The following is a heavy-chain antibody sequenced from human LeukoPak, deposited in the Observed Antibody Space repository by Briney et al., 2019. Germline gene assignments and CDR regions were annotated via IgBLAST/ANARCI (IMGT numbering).Heavy chain of an antibody. J-gene: IGHJ4*02. Sequence: PSETLSLTCTVSGDSFSNGNYYWSWLRQPPGTALEWIGYIYCTGKTYYNPSLEGRVTILVDTSRNHFSVKLSSVTAADTAVYYCARSQNYYGSGDYWSQGTLVTVSS. CDR1: GDSFSNGNYY. V-gene: IGHV4-61*03. D-gene: IGHD3-10*01. CDR2: IYCTGKT. CDR3: ARSQNYYGSGDY.